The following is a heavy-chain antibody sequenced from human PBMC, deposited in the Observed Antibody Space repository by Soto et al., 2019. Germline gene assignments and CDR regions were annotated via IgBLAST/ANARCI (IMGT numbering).Heavy chain of an antibody. J-gene: IGHJ4*02. V-gene: IGHV3-30*18. D-gene: IGHD2-15*01. Sequence: QVQLVESGGGVVQPGRSLRLSCAASGFTFSSHGMHWVRQVPGQGLDWVAVISYDRDNKYYADSVKGRFTISRDNSKNTLFLQMNGLRTEDTAVYYCAKNRDVVSDHFEYWGRGTLVTVSS. CDR2: ISYDRDNK. CDR3: AKNRDVVSDHFEY. CDR1: GFTFSSHG.